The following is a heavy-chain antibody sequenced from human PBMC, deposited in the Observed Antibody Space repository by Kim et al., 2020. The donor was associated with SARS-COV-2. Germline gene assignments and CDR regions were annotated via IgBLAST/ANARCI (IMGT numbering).Heavy chain of an antibody. J-gene: IGHJ6*02. CDR3: ARVAIPVAGKNYAMDV. D-gene: IGHD6-19*01. V-gene: IGHV3-49*04. CDR1: GFTFGDHA. CDR2: IRSKAYRGTT. Sequence: GGSLRLSCTASGFTFGDHAMSWVRQAPGKGLEWVGFIRSKAYRGTTDYAASVKGRFTISRDDSEGIAYLQMNSLKTEDTAVYYCARVAIPVAGKNYAMDVWGQGTTVTVSS.